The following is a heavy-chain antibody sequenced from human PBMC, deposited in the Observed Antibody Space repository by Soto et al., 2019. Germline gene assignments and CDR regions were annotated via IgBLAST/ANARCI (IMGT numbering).Heavy chain of an antibody. CDR1: GGSISSYY. V-gene: IGHV4-59*08. CDR3: ADQEEDSSSWEYAFDI. Sequence: ASGTLSLTCTVSGGSISSYYWSWIRQPPGKGLEGIGYIYYSGSTNYNPSLKSRVTISVDTSKNQFSLKLSSVTAADTAVYYCADQEEDSSSWEYAFDIWGQGTMVTVSS. J-gene: IGHJ3*02. D-gene: IGHD6-13*01. CDR2: IYYSGST.